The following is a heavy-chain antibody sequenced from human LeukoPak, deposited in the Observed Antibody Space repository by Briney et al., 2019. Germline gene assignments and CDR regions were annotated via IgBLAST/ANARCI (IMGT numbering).Heavy chain of an antibody. CDR2: ISSSSSYI. CDR3: AKAGSYRGDSYFDY. CDR1: GFTFSSYS. D-gene: IGHD1-26*01. V-gene: IGHV3-21*01. Sequence: GGSLRLSCAASGFTFSSYSMNWVRQAPGKGLEWVSSISSSSSYIYYADSVKGRFTISRDNAKNSLYLQMNSLRAEDTAVYYCAKAGSYRGDSYFDYWGQGTLVTVSS. J-gene: IGHJ4*02.